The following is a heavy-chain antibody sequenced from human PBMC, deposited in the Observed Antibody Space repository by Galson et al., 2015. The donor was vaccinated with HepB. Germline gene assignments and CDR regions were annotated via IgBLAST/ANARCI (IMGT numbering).Heavy chain of an antibody. CDR2: IIGSGGTT. CDR3: AKRRGRMFQFSNHYSYYPMDV. CDR1: GITFSSYA. V-gene: IGHV3-23*01. Sequence: SLRLSCAASGITFSSYAMSWVRQAPGKGLEWVSGIIGSGGTTYYADSVKGRFTISRDNSKSTLFLQITSVRAEDTAVYYCAKRRGRMFQFSNHYSYYPMDVWGQGTTVTVSS. D-gene: IGHD3-10*02. J-gene: IGHJ6*02.